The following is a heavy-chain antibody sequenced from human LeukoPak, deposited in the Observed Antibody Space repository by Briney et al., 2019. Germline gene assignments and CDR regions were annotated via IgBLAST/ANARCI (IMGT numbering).Heavy chain of an antibody. V-gene: IGHV1-18*01. Sequence: GASVTVSFEASGYSSTNYGISWVRQAPGQGLEWMGWIHIYRGNTNYAQKFQGRVTMTTDTSTSTVYMEVRGLRYDDTAMYYCARDVGITVADSFDPWGQGTLVTVSS. J-gene: IGHJ5*02. CDR2: IHIYRGNT. CDR3: ARDVGITVADSFDP. CDR1: GYSSTNYG. D-gene: IGHD6-13*01.